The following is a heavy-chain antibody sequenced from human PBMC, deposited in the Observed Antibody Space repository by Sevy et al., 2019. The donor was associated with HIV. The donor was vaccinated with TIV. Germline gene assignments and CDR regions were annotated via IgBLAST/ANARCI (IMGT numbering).Heavy chain of an antibody. Sequence: SETLSLTCTVSGGSISSYYWSWIRQPPGKGLEWIGYIYYSGSTNYNPSLKSRVTISVDKSKNQFSLKLSSVTAVDTAVYYCARVVTVVVPAAMKVADYMDVWGKGTTVTVSS. D-gene: IGHD2-2*01. CDR3: ARVVTVVVPAAMKVADYMDV. J-gene: IGHJ6*03. CDR1: GGSISSYY. V-gene: IGHV4-59*01. CDR2: IYYSGST.